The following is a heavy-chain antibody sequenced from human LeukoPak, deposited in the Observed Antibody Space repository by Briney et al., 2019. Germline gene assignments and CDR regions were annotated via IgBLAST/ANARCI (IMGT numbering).Heavy chain of an antibody. J-gene: IGHJ4*02. CDR2: ISSSSSYI. Sequence: PGGSLRLSCAASGFTFSSYIMNWVRQAPGKGLEWVSSISSSSSYIYYADSVKGRFTISRDNAKNSLYLQMNSLRAEDTAVYYCARVLSGTGDYWGQGTLVTVSS. CDR3: ARVLSGTGDY. CDR1: GFTFSSYI. V-gene: IGHV3-21*01. D-gene: IGHD3-3*01.